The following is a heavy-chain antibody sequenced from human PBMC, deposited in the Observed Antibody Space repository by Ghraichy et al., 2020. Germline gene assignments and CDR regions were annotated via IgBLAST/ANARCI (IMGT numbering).Heavy chain of an antibody. CDR3: AKDAQGWLVDH. J-gene: IGHJ4*02. Sequence: LSLTCAASGFAFSRYSMHSVRQAPGKGLEFVSALGTNELNTIYVNSVKGRFTISRDNSKNTLFLQMGRLSVEDTAVYYCAKDAQGWLVDHWGQGTLVTVSS. V-gene: IGHV3-64*01. D-gene: IGHD6-19*01. CDR2: LGTNELNT. CDR1: GFAFSRYS.